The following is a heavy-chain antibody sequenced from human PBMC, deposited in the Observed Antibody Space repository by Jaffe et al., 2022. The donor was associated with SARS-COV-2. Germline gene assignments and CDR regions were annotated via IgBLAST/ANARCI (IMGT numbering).Heavy chain of an antibody. D-gene: IGHD3-16*01. CDR2: INHSGST. J-gene: IGHJ4*02. CDR1: GGSFSNYY. V-gene: IGHV4-34*01. Sequence: QVQLQQWGAGLLKPSETLSLTCAVYGGSFSNYYWTWIRQPPGKGLEWIGEINHSGSTNYSPSLKSRVTVSLDTSKNQFSLKLSFVTAADTAVYFCAFWGSPPGGSYSDHWGQGTLVTVSS. CDR3: AFWGSPPGGSYSDH.